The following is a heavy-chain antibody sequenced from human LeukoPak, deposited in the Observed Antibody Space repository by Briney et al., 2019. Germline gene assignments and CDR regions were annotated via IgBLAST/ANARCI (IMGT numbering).Heavy chain of an antibody. V-gene: IGHV3-74*03. D-gene: IGHD2-2*01. CDR2: INSDGSSI. J-gene: IGHJ4*02. CDR3: ARVGHCSSTTCFIDY. Sequence: GGSLRLSCAASGFTFSSYLMHWVRQAPGKGLVWVSHINSDGSSIKYADSLKGRFTISRDNAKNTLYLEMNSLRAEDTAVYYCARVGHCSSTTCFIDYWGQGTLVTVSS. CDR1: GFTFSSYL.